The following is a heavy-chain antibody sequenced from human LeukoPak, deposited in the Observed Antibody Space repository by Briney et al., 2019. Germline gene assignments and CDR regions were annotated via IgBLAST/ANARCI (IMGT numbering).Heavy chain of an antibody. Sequence: SETLSLTCNVSGASFNYYYWSWLRQPAGKGLEGIGRVYLGGSTNYNRSLKSRVMMSLDKAKNQFSLRLSSVTAADTAIYYCARDHCDDAACYPFDRWGQGTLVTVSS. CDR2: VYLGGST. V-gene: IGHV4-4*07. CDR1: GASFNYYY. CDR3: ARDHCDDAACYPFDR. J-gene: IGHJ4*02. D-gene: IGHD2-21*01.